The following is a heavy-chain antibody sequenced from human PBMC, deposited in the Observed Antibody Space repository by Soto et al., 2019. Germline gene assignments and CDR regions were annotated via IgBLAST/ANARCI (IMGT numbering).Heavy chain of an antibody. CDR2: IRYDGSNI. CDR1: GSIYNRFV. CDR3: SRGGVGATGFFGGLDY. J-gene: IGHJ4*02. Sequence: SVTRSCAPSGSIYNRFVMHSVHQQPGKGLEWVAVIRYDGSNIYYADSVKGRFTISRDNSKNTLYLQMDSLRAEDTAVYYFSRGGVGATGFFGGLDYCGQEVVVTVSS. V-gene: IGHV3-33*01. D-gene: IGHD1-26*01.